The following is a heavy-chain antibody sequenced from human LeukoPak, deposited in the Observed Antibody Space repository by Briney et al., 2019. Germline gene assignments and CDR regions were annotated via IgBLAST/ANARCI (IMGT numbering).Heavy chain of an antibody. CDR1: GGSISSYY. J-gene: IGHJ4*02. V-gene: IGHV4-59*08. Sequence: SETLSLTCPVSGGSISSYYWSWIRQPPGKGLEWIGYIYYSGSNNYNPSLKSRVTISVDTSKNQFSLKLSSVTAADTAVYYCARHPGGYPFDYWGQGTLVTVSS. CDR3: ARHPGGYPFDY. D-gene: IGHD3-22*01. CDR2: IYYSGSN.